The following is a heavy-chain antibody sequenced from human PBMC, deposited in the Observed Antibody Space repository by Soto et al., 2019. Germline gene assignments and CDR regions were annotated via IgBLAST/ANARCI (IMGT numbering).Heavy chain of an antibody. Sequence: EVQLLESGGGLVQPGGSLRLSCAASGFTFSSYAMSWVRQAPGKGLEWVSVISGSGDSTYYADSVKGRFTISRDNSKNTLYLQKNSVRAEDTTVYYCAKRATGTYFDYWGQGTLVTVSS. D-gene: IGHD1-1*01. J-gene: IGHJ4*02. V-gene: IGHV3-23*01. CDR2: ISGSGDST. CDR1: GFTFSSYA. CDR3: AKRATGTYFDY.